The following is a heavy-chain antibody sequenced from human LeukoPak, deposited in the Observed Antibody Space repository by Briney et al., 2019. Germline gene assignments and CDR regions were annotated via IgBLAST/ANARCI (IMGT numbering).Heavy chain of an antibody. CDR2: ISSNGGST. D-gene: IGHD3-3*01. CDR1: GFTFSSYA. CDR3: VKYERFLEWSSFDY. Sequence: PGGSLRLSCSASGFTFSSYAMHWVRQAPGKGLEYVSAISSNGGSTYYEDSVKGRFTISRDNSKNTLYLQMSSLRAEDTAVYYCVKYERFLEWSSFDYWGQGTLVTVSS. J-gene: IGHJ4*02. V-gene: IGHV3-64D*09.